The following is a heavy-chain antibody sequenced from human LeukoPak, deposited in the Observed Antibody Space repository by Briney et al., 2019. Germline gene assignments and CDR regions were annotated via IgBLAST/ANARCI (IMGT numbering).Heavy chain of an antibody. CDR1: VGSFSGYY. J-gene: IGHJ4*02. CDR3: ARAARRITMVRGVGRYFDY. Sequence: PSETLSLTCVVYVGSFSGYYWSWIRQPPGRGLEWIGEINHSGSTNYNPSLKSRVTISVDTSKNHFSLKLSSVTAADTAVYYCARAARRITMVRGVGRYFDYWGQGTLVTVSS. D-gene: IGHD3-10*01. V-gene: IGHV4-34*01. CDR2: INHSGST.